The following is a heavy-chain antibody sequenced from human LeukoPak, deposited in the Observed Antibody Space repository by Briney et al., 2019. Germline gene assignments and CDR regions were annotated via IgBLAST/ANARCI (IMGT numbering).Heavy chain of an antibody. J-gene: IGHJ4*02. D-gene: IGHD3-10*01. V-gene: IGHV3-30*02. CDR3: ARSLTMVRAYDY. Sequence: GGSLRLSCAASGFTFSSYGMHWVRQAPGKGLEWVTFIQYDGSNKYYADSVKGRFTISRDNSKNTVYLQMNSLRTEAVYYCARSLTMVRAYDYWGQGTLVTVSS. CDR2: IQYDGSNK. CDR1: GFTFSSYG.